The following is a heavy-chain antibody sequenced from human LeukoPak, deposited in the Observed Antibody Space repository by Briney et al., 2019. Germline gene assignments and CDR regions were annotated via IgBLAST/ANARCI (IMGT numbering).Heavy chain of an antibody. CDR2: IWYDGSNK. V-gene: IGHV3-33*01. CDR3: ARSSYPDLKGSSSWYGYIDY. D-gene: IGHD6-13*01. Sequence: GGSLRLSCAASGFTFSSYGMHWVRQAPGKGLEWVAAIWYDGSNKYYADSVKGRFTISRDNSKNTLYLQMNSLRAEDTAVYYCARSSYPDLKGSSSWYGYIDYWGQGTLVTVSS. CDR1: GFTFSSYG. J-gene: IGHJ4*02.